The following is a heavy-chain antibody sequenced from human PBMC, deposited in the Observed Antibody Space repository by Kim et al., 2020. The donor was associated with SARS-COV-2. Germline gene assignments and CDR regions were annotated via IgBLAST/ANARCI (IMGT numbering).Heavy chain of an antibody. V-gene: IGHV4-59*01. J-gene: IGHJ5*02. Sequence: SETLSLTCSVSGSSITNYYWSWIRQPPGRGLDWIGSMYYSGTTNYNPSLKSRVTMSVDTSKNQFSLKLSSMTASDTAVYYRARILGYCSGGSCQPYYIDPWGQGSLVTVSS. CDR1: GSSITNYY. CDR2: MYYSGTT. D-gene: IGHD2-15*01. CDR3: ARILGYCSGGSCQPYYIDP.